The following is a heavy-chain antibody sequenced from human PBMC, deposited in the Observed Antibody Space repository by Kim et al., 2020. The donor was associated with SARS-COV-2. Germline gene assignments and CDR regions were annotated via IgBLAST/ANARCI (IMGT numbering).Heavy chain of an antibody. CDR2: ISSSGSTI. D-gene: IGHD6-25*01. J-gene: IGHJ5*02. V-gene: IGHV3-11*01. CDR1: GFTFSDYY. CDR3: ARDQISSSGNNWFDP. Sequence: GGSLRLSCAASGFTFSDYYMSWIRQAPGKGLEWVSYISSSGSTIYYADSVKGRFTISRDNAKNSLYLQMNSLRAEDTAVYYCARDQISSSGNNWFDPWGQGTLVTVSS.